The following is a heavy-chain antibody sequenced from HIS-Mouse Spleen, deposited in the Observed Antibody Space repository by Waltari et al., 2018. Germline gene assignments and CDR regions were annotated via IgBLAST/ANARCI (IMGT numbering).Heavy chain of an antibody. V-gene: IGHV2-26*01. CDR1: GFSLSNARMG. J-gene: IGHJ3*02. Sequence: QVTLKESGPVLVKPTATLTLTCTVSGFSLSNARMGVSWIRQPPGKALQWLAQIFSNEEKSYSTSLKSRTTISKDTPKSQVVLTMANMDPVDTATYYCARKGKIKRGKGDAFDIWGQGTMVTVSS. D-gene: IGHD7-27*01. CDR3: ARKGKIKRGKGDAFDI. CDR2: IFSNEEK.